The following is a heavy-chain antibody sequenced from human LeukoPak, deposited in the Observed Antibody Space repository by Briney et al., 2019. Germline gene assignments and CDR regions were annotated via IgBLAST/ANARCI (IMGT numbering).Heavy chain of an antibody. CDR1: EFTFSDYY. V-gene: IGHV3-30-3*01. D-gene: IGHD2-2*01. J-gene: IGHJ2*01. Sequence: GGSLRLSCAASEFTFSDYYMSWIRQAPGKGLEWVAVISYDGSNKYYADSVKGRFTISRDNSKNTLYLQMNSLRAEDTAVYYCARVVVPAAIDWYFDLWGRGTLVTVSS. CDR2: ISYDGSNK. CDR3: ARVVVPAAIDWYFDL.